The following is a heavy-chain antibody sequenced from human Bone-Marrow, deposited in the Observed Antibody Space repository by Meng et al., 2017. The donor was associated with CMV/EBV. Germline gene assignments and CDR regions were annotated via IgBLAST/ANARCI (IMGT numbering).Heavy chain of an antibody. J-gene: IGHJ6*02. D-gene: IGHD3-3*01. Sequence: GGSLRLSCAASGFTFSSYSMNWVRQAPGKGLEWVSYISSSSSTIYYADSVKGRFTISRDNAKNSLYLRMNSLRAEDTAVYYCARDSDSVRYYDFWSGYYGMDVWGQGTTVTVSS. V-gene: IGHV3-48*04. CDR3: ARDSDSVRYYDFWSGYYGMDV. CDR2: ISSSSSTI. CDR1: GFTFSSYS.